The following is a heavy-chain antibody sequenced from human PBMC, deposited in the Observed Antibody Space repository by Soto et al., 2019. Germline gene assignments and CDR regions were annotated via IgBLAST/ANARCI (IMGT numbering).Heavy chain of an antibody. CDR2: ISGSGVNT. Sequence: GGSLRLSCAASGFTFSSYAMSWVRQAPGKGLEWVSSISGSGVNTYHADSVRGRFTISRDNSKNTLYVQMNSLRAEDTSVYYCAKALYGPTVGRLGGTRDYYYGLDVWGQGTTVTVSS. J-gene: IGHJ6*02. CDR1: GFTFSSYA. V-gene: IGHV3-23*01. D-gene: IGHD1-26*01. CDR3: AKALYGPTVGRLGGTRDYYYGLDV.